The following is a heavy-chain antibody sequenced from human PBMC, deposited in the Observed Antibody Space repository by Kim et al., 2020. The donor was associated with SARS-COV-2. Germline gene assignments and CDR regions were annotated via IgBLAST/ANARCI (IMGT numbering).Heavy chain of an antibody. V-gene: IGHV7-4-1*02. Sequence: ASVKVSCKASGYIFTSYAMNWVRQAPGQGLEWMGWINTNTGNPTYDQGFTGRFVFSLDTSVSTAYLQISSLKAEDTAVYYCARDTVTMRDYYSAMDDWGQGTPVTVSS. J-gene: IGHJ6*02. CDR1: GYIFTSYA. D-gene: IGHD4-17*01. CDR2: INTNTGNP. CDR3: ARDTVTMRDYYSAMDD.